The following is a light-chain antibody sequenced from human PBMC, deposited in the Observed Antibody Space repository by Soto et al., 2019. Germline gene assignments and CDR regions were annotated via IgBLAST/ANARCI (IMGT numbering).Light chain of an antibody. CDR3: QQYYSYPFT. J-gene: IGKJ3*01. CDR2: AAS. CDR1: QGISSY. Sequence: AIRMTQSPSSFSASTGDRVTITCRASQGISSYLAWYQQKPGKAPKLLIYAASTLQSGVPSRFSGSGSGTDFPLTISCLQSEDFATYHCQQYYSYPFTFGPGTKVDIK. V-gene: IGKV1-8*01.